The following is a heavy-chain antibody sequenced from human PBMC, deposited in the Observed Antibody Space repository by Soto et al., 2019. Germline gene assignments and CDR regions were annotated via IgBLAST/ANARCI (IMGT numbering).Heavy chain of an antibody. V-gene: IGHV1-3*01. CDR3: ARSPPTSYYDFWSGGFDY. J-gene: IGHJ4*02. D-gene: IGHD3-3*01. CDR2: INAGNGNT. CDR1: GYTFTSYA. Sequence: ASVKVSCKASGYTFTSYAMHWVRQAPGQRLEWMGWINAGNGNTKYSQKFQGWVTMTRDTSISTAYMELSRLRSDDTAVYYCARSPPTSYYDFWSGGFDYWGQGTLVTVSS.